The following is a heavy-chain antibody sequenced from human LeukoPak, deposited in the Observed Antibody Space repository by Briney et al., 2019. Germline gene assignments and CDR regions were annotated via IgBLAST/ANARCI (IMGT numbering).Heavy chain of an antibody. J-gene: IGHJ5*02. CDR3: ARDVGDIVTVPAAISVP. V-gene: IGHV1-69*05. CDR2: IIPIFGTA. CDR1: GGTFSSYA. D-gene: IGHD2-2*01. Sequence: SVKVSCKASGGTFSSYAISWVRQAPGQGLEWMGGIIPIFGTANYAQKFQGRVTITTDESTSTAYMEVRSLRSDDTAMYYCARDVGDIVTVPAAISVPWGQGTLVTVSS.